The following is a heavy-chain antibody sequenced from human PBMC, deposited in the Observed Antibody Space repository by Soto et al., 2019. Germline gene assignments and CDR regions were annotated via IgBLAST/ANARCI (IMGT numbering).Heavy chain of an antibody. V-gene: IGHV4-31*11. CDR3: ARGAADYGDAFDI. D-gene: IGHD4-17*01. CDR1: GDSTSRGGYY. CDR2: IYWSGNT. Sequence: PSETLSLTCGVSGDSTSRGGYYWSWIRQHPGKGLEWIGYIYWSGNTYFNPSLKSRVSISLGTSSNQFSLNLTSVTAADTAVYYCARGAADYGDAFDIWGQGTTVTVSS. J-gene: IGHJ3*02.